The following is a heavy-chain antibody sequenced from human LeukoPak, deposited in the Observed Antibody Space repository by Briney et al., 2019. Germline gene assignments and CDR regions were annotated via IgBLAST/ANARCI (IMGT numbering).Heavy chain of an antibody. CDR1: GGSISSYY. D-gene: IGHD5-12*01. Sequence: SETLSLTCTVSGGSISSYYWSWLRQPAGQGLEWIGRIYTSGSTNYNPSLKSRVTMSVDTSKNQFYLKLSSVTAADTAVYYCARQDYGGYGLHTDYWGQGTLVTVSS. V-gene: IGHV4-4*07. CDR3: ARQDYGGYGLHTDY. J-gene: IGHJ4*02. CDR2: IYTSGST.